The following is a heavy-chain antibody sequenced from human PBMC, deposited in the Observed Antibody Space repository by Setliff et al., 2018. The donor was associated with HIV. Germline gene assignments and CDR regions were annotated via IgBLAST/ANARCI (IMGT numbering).Heavy chain of an antibody. J-gene: IGHJ4*02. CDR1: SGSFSTYY. Sequence: SETLSLTCAVYSGSFSTYYWTWIRQPPGKGLEWIGEINHSGNTNYNQSLKSRVTMSVDTSKNQFSLKLNSVTAADTAVYYCARMDTSYRSFEYWGQGTLVTV. CDR3: ARMDTSYRSFEY. D-gene: IGHD5-18*01. CDR2: INHSGNT. V-gene: IGHV4-34*01.